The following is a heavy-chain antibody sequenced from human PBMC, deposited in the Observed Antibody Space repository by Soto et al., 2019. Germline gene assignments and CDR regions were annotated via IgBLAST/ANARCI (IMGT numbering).Heavy chain of an antibody. CDR1: GGSINSSNW. V-gene: IGHV4-4*02. Sequence: PSETLSLTCAVSGGSINSSNWRTWVRQTPGQGLEWIGEIYPSGTTNYNPSLKTRVTISLDKSTNQFSLKLSSVTAADTAVYYCARDRSVSGWMVTFDYWGQGTLVTVSS. CDR3: ARDRSVSGWMVTFDY. D-gene: IGHD5-12*01. CDR2: IYPSGTT. J-gene: IGHJ4*02.